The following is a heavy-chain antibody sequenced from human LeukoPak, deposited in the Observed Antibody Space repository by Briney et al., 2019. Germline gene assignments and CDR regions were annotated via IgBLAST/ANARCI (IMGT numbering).Heavy chain of an antibody. D-gene: IGHD5-24*01. CDR3: AGGGRDGYNYWPGLDY. CDR1: GGSISSYS. V-gene: IGHV4-59*01. CDR2: IYYSGST. J-gene: IGHJ4*02. Sequence: SETLSLTCTVSGGSISSYSWSWIRQPPGKGLEWIGYIYYSGSTNYNPSLKSRVTISVDTSKNQFSLKLSSVTAADTAVYYCAGGGRDGYNYWPGLDYWGQGTLVTVSS.